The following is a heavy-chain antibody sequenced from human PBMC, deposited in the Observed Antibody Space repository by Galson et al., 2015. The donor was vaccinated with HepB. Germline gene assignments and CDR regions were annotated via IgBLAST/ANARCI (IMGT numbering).Heavy chain of an antibody. CDR3: ATGADCSGGSCHEGH. D-gene: IGHD2-15*01. CDR2: IIPIFGRG. V-gene: IGHV1-69*06. Sequence: SVKVSCKASGGTFSSYVITWVRQAPGHGLEWMGGIIPIFGRGKYARKFQGRVTISADRSTSTAYMELSSLRSEDTAVYYCATGADCSGGSCHEGHWGQGTLVTVSS. CDR1: GGTFSSYV. J-gene: IGHJ4*02.